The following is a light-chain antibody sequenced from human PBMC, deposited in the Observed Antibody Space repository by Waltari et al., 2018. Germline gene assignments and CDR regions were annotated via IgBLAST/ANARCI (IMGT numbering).Light chain of an antibody. J-gene: IGLJ2*01. V-gene: IGLV6-57*03. CDR2: EDN. CDR3: QSYDSSYVV. CDR1: SGSIARNY. Sequence: NFVLTQPHSVSESPGKTVTISCTRSSGSIARNYVQGARQRPGSVPTTVIYEDNQRPSGVPDRFSGSIDSSSNSASLTISGLKTEDEADYYCQSYDSSYVVFGGGTKLTVL.